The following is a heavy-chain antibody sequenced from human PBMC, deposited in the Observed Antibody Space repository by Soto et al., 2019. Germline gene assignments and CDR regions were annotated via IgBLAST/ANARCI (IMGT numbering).Heavy chain of an antibody. D-gene: IGHD2-2*01. V-gene: IGHV1-3*01. Sequence: ASVKVSCKASGYTFTSYAMHWVRQAPGQRLEWMGWINAGNGNTKYSQKFQGRVTITRDTSASTAYMELSSLRSEDTAVYYCARDEAPRIDCSSTSCYYFDYWGQGTLVTVSS. J-gene: IGHJ4*02. CDR3: ARDEAPRIDCSSTSCYYFDY. CDR1: GYTFTSYA. CDR2: INAGNGNT.